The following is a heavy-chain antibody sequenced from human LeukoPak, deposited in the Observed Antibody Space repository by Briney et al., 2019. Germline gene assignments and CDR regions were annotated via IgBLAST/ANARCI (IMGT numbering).Heavy chain of an antibody. CDR3: ARGESFAFDV. CDR1: GFIFSSYD. J-gene: IGHJ3*01. CDR2: ISRAGDRA. V-gene: IGHV3-23*01. Sequence: GGSLRLSCVGSGFIFSSYDMGWVRQAPGKGLEWVSSISRAGDRAYYEDSVKGRFTISRDNSRNTMYLQMNSLRAEDTAVYYCARGESFAFDVWGQGTMVTVSS.